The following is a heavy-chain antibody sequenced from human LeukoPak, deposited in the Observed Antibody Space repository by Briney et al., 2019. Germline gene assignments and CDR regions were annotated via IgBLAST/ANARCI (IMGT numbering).Heavy chain of an antibody. CDR2: ISYDGVDK. Sequence: PGRSLRLSCAASQFIFNNYAMSWVGQAPGKGREWVASISYDGVDKYYADSLKGRFTMSRDNSKNSVYLQMDSLRVEDTAMYYCAKDVDTVMDWANDAFDVWGQGTMVIVSS. V-gene: IGHV3-30-3*01. CDR3: AKDVDTVMDWANDAFDV. J-gene: IGHJ3*01. D-gene: IGHD5-18*01. CDR1: QFIFNNYA.